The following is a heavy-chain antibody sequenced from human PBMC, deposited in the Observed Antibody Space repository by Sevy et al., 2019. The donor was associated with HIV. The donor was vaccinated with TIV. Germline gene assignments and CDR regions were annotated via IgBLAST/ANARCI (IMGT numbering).Heavy chain of an antibody. CDR3: ARDREGVFGELLGVVYYYYGMDV. J-gene: IGHJ6*02. CDR2: ISYDGSNK. V-gene: IGHV3-30-3*01. Sequence: GGSLRLSCAASGFTFSSYAMHWVRQAPGKGLEWVAVISYDGSNKYYADSVKGRFTISRDNSKNTLYLQMNSLGAEDTAVYYCARDREGVFGELLGVVYYYYGMDVWGQGTTVTVSS. D-gene: IGHD3-10*01. CDR1: GFTFSSYA.